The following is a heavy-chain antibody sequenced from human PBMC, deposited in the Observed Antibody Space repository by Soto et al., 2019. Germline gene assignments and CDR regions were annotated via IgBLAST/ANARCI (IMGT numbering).Heavy chain of an antibody. V-gene: IGHV3-48*01. Sequence: EVQLVESGGGLVQPGGSLRLSCAASGFTFSSYSMNWVRQAPGKGLEWVSYISSSSSTIYYADSVKGRFTISRDNAKNSLYLQMISLRAEDTAVYYCASDYGGAYCSSTSCYSDYYYGMDVWGQGTTVTVSS. CDR3: ASDYGGAYCSSTSCYSDYYYGMDV. J-gene: IGHJ6*02. CDR2: ISSSSSTI. CDR1: GFTFSSYS. D-gene: IGHD2-2*01.